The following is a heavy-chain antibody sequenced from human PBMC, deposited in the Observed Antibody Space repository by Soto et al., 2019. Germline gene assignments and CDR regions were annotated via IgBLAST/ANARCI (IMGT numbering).Heavy chain of an antibody. CDR3: ARESSGWPRGDYYYGMDV. CDR2: ISSSSSYI. D-gene: IGHD6-19*01. Sequence: PGGSLRLSCAASGFTFSSYSMNWVRQAPGKGLEWVSSISSSSSYIYYADSVKGRFTISRDNAKNSLYLQMNSLRAEDTAAYYCARESSGWPRGDYYYGMDVWGQGTTVTVSS. V-gene: IGHV3-21*01. CDR1: GFTFSSYS. J-gene: IGHJ6*02.